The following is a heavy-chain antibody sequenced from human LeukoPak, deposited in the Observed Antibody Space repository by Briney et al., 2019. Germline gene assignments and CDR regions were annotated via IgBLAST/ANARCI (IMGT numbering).Heavy chain of an antibody. CDR1: GGSISPYY. CDR2: IYSSGSA. V-gene: IGHV4-59*08. Sequence: PSETLSLTCSVSGGSISPYYWSWIRQPPGKGLEWIGYIYSSGSANYNPSLKSRVTISVDTSKNHFSLKLSSVTAADTAVYYCARIGGYSGYATHWGQGTLVTVSS. J-gene: IGHJ4*02. D-gene: IGHD5-12*01. CDR3: ARIGGYSGYATH.